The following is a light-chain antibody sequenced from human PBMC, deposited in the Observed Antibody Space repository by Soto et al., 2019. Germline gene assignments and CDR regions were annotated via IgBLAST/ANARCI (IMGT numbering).Light chain of an antibody. CDR2: NFN. V-gene: IGLV1-44*01. CDR3: AAWDDSLNGPV. J-gene: IGLJ2*01. CDR1: SSNIGSNT. Sequence: QSVLTQPPSASGTPGQRVTISCSGSSSNIGSNTVHWNQHLPGTAPKLLINNFNERPSGVPDRFSGSKSGTSASLAISGLQSEDEADYYCAAWDDSLNGPVFGGGTQLTVL.